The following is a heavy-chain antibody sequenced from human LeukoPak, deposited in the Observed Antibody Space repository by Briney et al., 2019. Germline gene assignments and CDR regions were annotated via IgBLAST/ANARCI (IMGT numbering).Heavy chain of an antibody. Sequence: GGSLRLSCAASGFTFSSYAMSWVRQAPGKGLEWVSAISGSGGGTYYADSVKGRFTISRDNSKNTLYLQMNSLRAEDTTVYYCAKDDLAFLDYWGQGTLVTVSS. CDR2: ISGSGGGT. D-gene: IGHD2-21*01. J-gene: IGHJ4*02. CDR3: AKDDLAFLDY. V-gene: IGHV3-23*01. CDR1: GFTFSSYA.